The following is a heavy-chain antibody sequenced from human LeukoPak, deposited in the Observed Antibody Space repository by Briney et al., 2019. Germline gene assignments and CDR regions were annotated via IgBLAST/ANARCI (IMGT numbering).Heavy chain of an antibody. V-gene: IGHV4-34*01. CDR3: ARGSSLSSSWTSGIDY. CDR1: GGSFSGYY. D-gene: IGHD6-13*01. Sequence: SETLSLTCAVYGGSFSGYYWSWIRQPPGKGLEWIGEINHGGSTNYNPPLKSRVTISVDTSKNQFSLKLSSVTAADTAVHYCARGSSLSSSWTSGIDYWGQGTLVTVSS. J-gene: IGHJ4*02. CDR2: INHGGST.